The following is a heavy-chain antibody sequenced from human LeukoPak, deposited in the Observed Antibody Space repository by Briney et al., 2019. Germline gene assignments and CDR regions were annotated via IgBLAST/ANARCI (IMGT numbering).Heavy chain of an antibody. Sequence: GSLRLSCAASGFIFSNYWMNWVRQAPGKGLEWVANIKQDGTEAYYVDSVKGRFTISRDNAKNSLYLQMNSLRVEDTAVYYCASAVRQQQPWGQGTLVTVSS. D-gene: IGHD6-13*01. CDR1: GFIFSNYW. V-gene: IGHV3-7*01. J-gene: IGHJ5*02. CDR2: IKQDGTEA. CDR3: ASAVRQQQP.